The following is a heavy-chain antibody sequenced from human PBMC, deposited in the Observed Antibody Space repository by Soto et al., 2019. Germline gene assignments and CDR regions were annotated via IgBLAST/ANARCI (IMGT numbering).Heavy chain of an antibody. D-gene: IGHD4-4*01. Sequence: EVQLLESGGGLVQPGGSLRLSCAASGLTFIGYGMSWVRQAPVTGLEWVSAISGSGSTTYYADSVKGRFTISRDSSKNILFLQMNSLRAEDTAVYYCVTRSRGLQSSPPRLDSWGQGTLVTVSS. CDR3: VTRSRGLQSSPPRLDS. J-gene: IGHJ4*02. V-gene: IGHV3-23*01. CDR1: GLTFIGYG. CDR2: ISGSGSTT.